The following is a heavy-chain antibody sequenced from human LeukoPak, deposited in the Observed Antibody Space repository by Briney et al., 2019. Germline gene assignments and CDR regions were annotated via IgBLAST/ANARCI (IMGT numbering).Heavy chain of an antibody. CDR2: IKRKTDAGTT. J-gene: IGHJ4*02. D-gene: IGHD7-27*01. Sequence: GGSLRLFCAASGFTFSDAWMNWVRQAPGKGLEWVGRIKRKTDAGTTDYAAPVKGRFTISRDDSKNTLYLQMNSLKTEDTAVYYCTTGNWGPYWGQGTLVTVSS. V-gene: IGHV3-15*07. CDR3: TTGNWGPY. CDR1: GFTFSDAW.